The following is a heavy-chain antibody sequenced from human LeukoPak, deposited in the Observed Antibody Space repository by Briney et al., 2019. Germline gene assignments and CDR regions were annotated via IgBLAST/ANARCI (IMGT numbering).Heavy chain of an antibody. D-gene: IGHD1-26*01. V-gene: IGHV4-4*02. Sequence: SETLSLTCAVSGGSILTTNCWSWVRQPPGKGLEWIGEVHLSGASNYNPSLKSRVNMSTDKSKNQLSLELTSVTAADTAIYYCTRESGAFSPFGFWGQGTLVTVSS. CDR1: GGSILTTNC. CDR2: VHLSGAS. J-gene: IGHJ4*02. CDR3: TRESGAFSPFGF.